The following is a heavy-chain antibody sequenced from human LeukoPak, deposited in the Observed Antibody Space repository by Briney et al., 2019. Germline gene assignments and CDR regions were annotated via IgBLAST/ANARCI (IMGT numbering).Heavy chain of an antibody. D-gene: IGHD3-22*01. V-gene: IGHV4-31*03. J-gene: IGHJ5*02. CDR3: ARVIRDSGGYYHWFDP. CDR2: IYYSGNI. CDR1: GVSISSGGDY. Sequence: SETLSLTCTVSGVSISSGGDYWTWMRHLPGRGLEWIGHIYYSGNIYYNPSLKSRVTISVDTSENQFSLKLTSVTAADTAVYYCARVIRDSGGYYHWFDPWSQGTLVTVSS.